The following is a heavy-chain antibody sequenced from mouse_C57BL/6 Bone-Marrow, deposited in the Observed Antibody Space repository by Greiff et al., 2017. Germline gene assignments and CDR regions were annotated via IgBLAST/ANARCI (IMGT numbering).Heavy chain of an antibody. CDR2: IYPRSGNT. J-gene: IGHJ3*01. V-gene: IGHV1-81*01. Sequence: VQLQESGAELARPGASVKLSCKASGYTFTSYGISWVKQRTGQGLEWIGEIYPRSGNTYYNEKFKGKATLTADKSSSTAYMELRSLTSEDSAVYFCARWGYSNWFAYWGQGTLVTVSA. CDR3: ARWGYSNWFAY. D-gene: IGHD2-5*01. CDR1: GYTFTSYG.